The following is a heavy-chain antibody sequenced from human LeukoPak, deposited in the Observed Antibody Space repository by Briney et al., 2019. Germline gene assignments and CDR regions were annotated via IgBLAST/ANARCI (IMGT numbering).Heavy chain of an antibody. CDR2: INHSGST. V-gene: IGHV4-34*01. CDR1: GGSFSGYY. D-gene: IGHD6-19*01. CDR3: AGERGEEYSSGWYKTNYFDN. Sequence: TSETLSLTCAVYGGSFSGYYWSWIRQPPGKGLEWIGEINHSGSTNYNPSLKSRVTISVDTSKNQFSLKLTSVTGADTAVYYCAGERGEEYSSGWYKTNYFDNWGQGIRVTVSS. J-gene: IGHJ4*02.